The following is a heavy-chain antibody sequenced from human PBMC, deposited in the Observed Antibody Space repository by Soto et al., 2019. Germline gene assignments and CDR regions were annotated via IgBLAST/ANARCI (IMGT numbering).Heavy chain of an antibody. Sequence: QVQLQQWGAGLLKPSVTLSLTCAVHGGSFSGYYWSWIRQPPGNGLEWLGEINHSGSTNYNPSIKCCVTLSVDTARNQFSPMPISVTAADTSVYYCGSVAPRYFSGGSCYSGMHYWGAGAPVTVSS. CDR3: GSVAPRYFSGGSCYSGMHY. CDR1: GGSFSGYY. J-gene: IGHJ4*02. V-gene: IGHV4-34*01. D-gene: IGHD2-15*01. CDR2: INHSGST.